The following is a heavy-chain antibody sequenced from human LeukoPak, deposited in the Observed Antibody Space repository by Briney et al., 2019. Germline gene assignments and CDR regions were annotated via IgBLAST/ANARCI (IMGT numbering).Heavy chain of an antibody. J-gene: IGHJ4*02. CDR2: IYYSGST. Sequence: SETLSLTCTVSGGSIRSYFLSWIRQPPGKGLEWIGYIYYSGSTNYNPSLKSRVTISVDTSKNQFSLKLSSVTAADTAVYYCARMDDFWSGQSWRFDYWGQGNLVTVSS. CDR1: GGSIRSYF. CDR3: ARMDDFWSGQSWRFDY. D-gene: IGHD3-3*01. V-gene: IGHV4-59*08.